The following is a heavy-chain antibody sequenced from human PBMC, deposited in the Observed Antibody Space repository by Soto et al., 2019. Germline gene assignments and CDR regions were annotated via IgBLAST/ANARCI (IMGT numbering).Heavy chain of an antibody. CDR3: ASPLDYGSGIDTYSYYGMDV. D-gene: IGHD3-10*01. V-gene: IGHV1-69*13. J-gene: IGHJ6*02. Sequence: SVKVSCKASGWTFSSYAISWVGQAPGQGREWMGGIIPIFGTANYAQKFQGRVTITADESTSTAYMELSSLRSEDTAVYYCASPLDYGSGIDTYSYYGMDVWGQGTTVTVSS. CDR1: GWTFSSYA. CDR2: IIPIFGTA.